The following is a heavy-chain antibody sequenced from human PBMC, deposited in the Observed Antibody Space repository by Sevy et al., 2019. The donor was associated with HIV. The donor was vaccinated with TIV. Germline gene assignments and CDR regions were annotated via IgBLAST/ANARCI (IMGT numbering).Heavy chain of an antibody. CDR3: ARDQGGTGVRRSDYGMDV. CDR1: GFTFSSYS. J-gene: IGHJ6*02. D-gene: IGHD3-10*01. CDR2: ISSSSSYI. Sequence: GGSLRLSCAASGFTFSSYSMNWVRQAPGKGLEWVSSISSSSSYIYYADSVKGRFTISRDNAKNSLYLQMNSLRAEDTAVYYCARDQGGTGVRRSDYGMDVWGQGTTVTVSS. V-gene: IGHV3-21*01.